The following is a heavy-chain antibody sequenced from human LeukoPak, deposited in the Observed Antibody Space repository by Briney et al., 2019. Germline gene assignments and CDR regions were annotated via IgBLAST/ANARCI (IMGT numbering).Heavy chain of an antibody. V-gene: IGHV3-48*01. CDR3: ATSSPRNYFDH. J-gene: IGHJ4*02. CDR2: ITNSGNSK. CDR1: EFTFSSYS. Sequence: GGSLRLSCAASEFTFSSYSMNWVRQAPGKGLEWVSYITNSGNSKSYADSVKGRFTISRDDSQNTIYLQMDSLRAEDTAVYYCATSSPRNYFDHWGQGTLVTVSS. D-gene: IGHD1-14*01.